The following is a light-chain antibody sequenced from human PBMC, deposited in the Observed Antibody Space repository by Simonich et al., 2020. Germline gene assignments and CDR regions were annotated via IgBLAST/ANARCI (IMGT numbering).Light chain of an antibody. V-gene: IGKV3-20*01. CDR1: QSVRSSY. Sequence: EIVLTKSPGTLSLSPGERATLSCRASQSVRSSYLAWDQQKPGQAPRLLIYGASSRATGIPDRFSGSGSGTDFTLTISRLEPEDFAVYYCQQYGSSPPYTFGQGTKLEIK. CDR2: GAS. J-gene: IGKJ2*01. CDR3: QQYGSSPPYT.